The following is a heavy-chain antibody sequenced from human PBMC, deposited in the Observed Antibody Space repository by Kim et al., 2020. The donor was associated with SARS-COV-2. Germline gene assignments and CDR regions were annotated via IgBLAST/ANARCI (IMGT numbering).Heavy chain of an antibody. V-gene: IGHV4-59*01. CDR1: GGSISSYY. Sequence: SETLSLTCTVSGGSISSYYLSWIRQPPGKGLEWIGYIYYIGSTNYNPSLKKRVTISVDTSKNQFSLNRSSVTAADTAVYYCARVKVREANFAVSAEYYF. J-gene: IGHJ4*01. CDR2: IYYIGST. D-gene: IGHD3-10*01. CDR3: ARVKVREANFAVSAEYYF.